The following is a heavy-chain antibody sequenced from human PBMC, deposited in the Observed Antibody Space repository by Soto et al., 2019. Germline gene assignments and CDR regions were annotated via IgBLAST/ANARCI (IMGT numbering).Heavy chain of an antibody. CDR1: GFTVGGYA. CDR2: IRSNTYGGTT. Sequence: PGGSLRLSCTTSGFTVGGYAMSWFRQAPGKGLEWIGYIRSNTYGGTTEYAASVKGRFTISRDDSKRVAHLQMNSLETEDTAVYFCARRKYLDYWGQGTLVTVSS. V-gene: IGHV3-49*03. CDR3: ARRKYLDY. D-gene: IGHD6-6*01. J-gene: IGHJ4*02.